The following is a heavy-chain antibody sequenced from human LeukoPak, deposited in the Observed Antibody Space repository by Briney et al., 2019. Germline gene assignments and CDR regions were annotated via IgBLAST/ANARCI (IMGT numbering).Heavy chain of an antibody. Sequence: GGSLRLSCAASGFTFSSYAMSWVRQAPGKGLEWVSAISGSGGSTYYADSVKGRFTISRHNSKNTLYLQMNSLRAEDTAVYYCARGEAHYYYGMDVWGQGTTVTVSS. CDR1: GFTFSSYA. CDR2: ISGSGGST. CDR3: ARGEAHYYYGMDV. V-gene: IGHV3-23*01. J-gene: IGHJ6*02.